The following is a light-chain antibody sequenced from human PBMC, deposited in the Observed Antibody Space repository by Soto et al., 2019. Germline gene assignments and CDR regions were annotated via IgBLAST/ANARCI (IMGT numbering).Light chain of an antibody. J-gene: IGLJ2*01. CDR2: DVS. CDR3: SSYTSGSTLDVL. Sequence: QSALTQPASVSGSPGQSITISCTGTSSDVGYHNYVSWYQQHPGKAPKLMIYDVSDRPSGVSNRFSGSKSGNTASLTISGLQAEDEADYYSSSYTSGSTLDVLFGGGTKLTVL. CDR1: SSDVGYHNY. V-gene: IGLV2-14*03.